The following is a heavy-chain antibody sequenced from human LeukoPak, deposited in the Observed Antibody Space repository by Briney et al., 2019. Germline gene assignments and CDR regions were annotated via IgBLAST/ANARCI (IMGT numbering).Heavy chain of an antibody. CDR3: ARASIWFGSLTFDY. D-gene: IGHD3-10*01. Sequence: GGSLRLSCAVSGFTFSSYWMSWVRQAPGKGLEWVANIKQDGSEKYYVDSVKGRFTISRDNAKNSLYLQMNSLRAEDTAVYYCARASIWFGSLTFDYWGQGTLVTVSS. CDR2: IKQDGSEK. V-gene: IGHV3-7*03. J-gene: IGHJ4*02. CDR1: GFTFSSYW.